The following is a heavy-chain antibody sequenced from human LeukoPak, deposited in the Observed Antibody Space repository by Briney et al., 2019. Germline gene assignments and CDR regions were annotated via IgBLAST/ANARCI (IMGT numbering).Heavy chain of an antibody. J-gene: IGHJ5*02. D-gene: IGHD3-10*01. CDR1: GGSLSSYY. CDR3: ARRTLVRGVVGNWFDP. V-gene: IGHV4-59*01. CDR2: IYYSGST. Sequence: PSETLSLTCTVSGGSLSSYYWSWIRQPPGKGLEWIGYIYYSGSTNYNPSLKSRVTISIDTSKKQFSLKLSSVTAADTAVYYCARRTLVRGVVGNWFDPWGQGTLVTVSS.